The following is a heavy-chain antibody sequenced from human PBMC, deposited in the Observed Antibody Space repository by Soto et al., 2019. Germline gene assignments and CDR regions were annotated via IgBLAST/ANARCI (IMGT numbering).Heavy chain of an antibody. CDR1: GGPFSSYG. CDR3: ERLVLGVIRAFDI. Sequence: SVKVSCKAAGGPFSSYGITWVRQAPGQGLEWMGAIIPMFSTTNYAQKFQGRVTITAGESTSTGYMELSGLRSEDTAMYYCERLVLGVIRAFDIWGQGTMVTVSS. D-gene: IGHD3-10*01. V-gene: IGHV1-69*01. CDR2: IIPMFSTT. J-gene: IGHJ3*02.